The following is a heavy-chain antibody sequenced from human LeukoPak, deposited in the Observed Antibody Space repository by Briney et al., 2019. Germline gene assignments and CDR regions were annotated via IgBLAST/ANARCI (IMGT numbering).Heavy chain of an antibody. D-gene: IGHD5-24*01. CDR2: INYRGTT. CDR1: GGSINGYY. Sequence: SETLSLTCTVSGGSINGYYWSWIRHPPGKGLEWSGYINYRGTTKYNPSLKSRVITSVDTSKNQLSLKLSSVTAADTAVYYCARHFVGDGKGDFDYWGQGTLVTVSS. J-gene: IGHJ4*02. CDR3: ARHFVGDGKGDFDY. V-gene: IGHV4-59*08.